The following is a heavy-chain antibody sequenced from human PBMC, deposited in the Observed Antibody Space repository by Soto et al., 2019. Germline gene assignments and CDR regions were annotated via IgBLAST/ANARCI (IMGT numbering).Heavy chain of an antibody. J-gene: IGHJ1*01. CDR2: ISSSSRYI. D-gene: IGHD3-9*01. Sequence: GGSLRLSCAASGFTFSSYSMNWVRQAPGKGLEWVSSISSSSRYIYYPDSVKGRFTISRDNAKNSLYLQMSSLRAEDTAMYYCARGFDILTGLYFQHWGQGTLVTVSS. CDR1: GFTFSSYS. V-gene: IGHV3-21*01. CDR3: ARGFDILTGLYFQH.